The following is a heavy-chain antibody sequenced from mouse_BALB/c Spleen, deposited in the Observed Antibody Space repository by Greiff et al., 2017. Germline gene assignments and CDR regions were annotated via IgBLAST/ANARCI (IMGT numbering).Heavy chain of an antibody. V-gene: IGHV3-8*02. CDR1: GDSITSCY. CDR2: ISYSGST. J-gene: IGHJ4*01. CDR3: ARSSTVVRAMDY. Sequence: EVKLMESGPSLVKPSQTLSLTCSVTGDSITSCYWNWIRKFPGNKLEYMGYISYSGSTYYNPSLKSRISITRDTSKNQYYLQLNSVTTEDTATYYCARSSTVVRAMDYWGQGTSVTVSS. D-gene: IGHD1-1*01.